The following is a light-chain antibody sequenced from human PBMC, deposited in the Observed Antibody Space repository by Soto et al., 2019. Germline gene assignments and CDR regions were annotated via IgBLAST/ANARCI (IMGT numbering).Light chain of an antibody. J-gene: IGKJ1*01. CDR1: QSVSSSY. Sequence: EIVLTQSPGTLSLSPGERATLSCRASQSVSSSYLAWYQQKPGQAPRLRIYGASSRATGIPDRFSGSGSGTDFTLTISRLEPEDFAVYYCPQYGSSLTWTVGQGTKVEIK. V-gene: IGKV3-20*01. CDR3: PQYGSSLTWT. CDR2: GAS.